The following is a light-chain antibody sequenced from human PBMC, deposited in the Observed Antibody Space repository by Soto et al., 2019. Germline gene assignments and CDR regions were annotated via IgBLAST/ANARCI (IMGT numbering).Light chain of an antibody. CDR3: CSYAGSTTWV. Sequence: QSALTQPASVSGSPGQSIHISCTGTSSDIGSDKLVSWYQQHPGRAPKIIISEAFKRPSGVSNRFSGSRSGNTASLTISGLRGEDEDDYYCCSYAGSTTWVFVGGTKVTVL. CDR1: SSDIGSDKL. CDR2: EAF. V-gene: IGLV2-23*01. J-gene: IGLJ3*02.